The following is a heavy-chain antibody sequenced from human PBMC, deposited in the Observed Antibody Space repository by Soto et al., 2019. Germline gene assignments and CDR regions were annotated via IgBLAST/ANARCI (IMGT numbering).Heavy chain of an antibody. Sequence: SETLSLTCAVYGGSFSGYYWSWIRQPPGKGLEWIGEINHSGSTNYNPSLKSRVTISVDTSKNQFSLKLSSVTAADTAVYYCARGITIFGVVHYYYYGMDVWGQGTTVTVSS. V-gene: IGHV4-34*01. D-gene: IGHD3-3*01. CDR2: INHSGST. J-gene: IGHJ6*02. CDR3: ARGITIFGVVHYYYYGMDV. CDR1: GGSFSGYY.